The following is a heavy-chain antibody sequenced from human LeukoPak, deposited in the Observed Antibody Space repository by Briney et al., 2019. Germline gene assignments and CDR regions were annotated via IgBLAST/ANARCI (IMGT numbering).Heavy chain of an antibody. CDR1: GYTLANYD. CDR2: MNPNTGKS. J-gene: IGHJ5*02. V-gene: IGHV1-8*01. CDR3: ARKSCTSTSCLHP. Sequence: ASVKVSCKASGYTLANYDINWVRQAAGQGLEWMAWMNPNTGKSGFAQRFQGRITMSRDTSIDTAYMELSSLGAEDTAVYYCARKSCTSTSCLHPWGQGTLVTVSS. D-gene: IGHD2-2*01.